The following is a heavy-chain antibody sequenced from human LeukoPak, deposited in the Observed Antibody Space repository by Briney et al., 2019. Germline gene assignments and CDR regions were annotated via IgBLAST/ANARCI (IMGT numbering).Heavy chain of an antibody. CDR1: GFTFSSYG. CDR3: ARSVGATTAGDY. D-gene: IGHD1-26*01. Sequence: GGSLRLSCAASGFTFSSYGMHWVRQAPGKGLEWVAFIRYDGSNKYYADSVKGRFTISRDNSKNTLYLQMGSLRAEDMAVYYCARSVGATTAGDYWGQGTLVTVSS. CDR2: IRYDGSNK. V-gene: IGHV3-30*02. J-gene: IGHJ4*02.